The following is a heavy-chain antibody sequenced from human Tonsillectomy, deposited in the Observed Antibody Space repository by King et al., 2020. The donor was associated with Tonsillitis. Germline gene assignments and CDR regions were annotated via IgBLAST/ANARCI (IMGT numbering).Heavy chain of an antibody. CDR1: GFTVTSHY. CDR3: ARGYMFGFPVFEH. D-gene: IGHD3-3*02. Sequence: VQLVESGGGLIQPGGSLRLSCAAAGFTVTSHYMSWVRQAPGKGLEWVSIVYGGGVTFYADSVEGRFTVSSDNSNNTLYLQMNTLRADDTAVYYCARGYMFGFPVFEHWGQGTLVTVSS. V-gene: IGHV3-53*01. J-gene: IGHJ4*02. CDR2: VYGGGVT.